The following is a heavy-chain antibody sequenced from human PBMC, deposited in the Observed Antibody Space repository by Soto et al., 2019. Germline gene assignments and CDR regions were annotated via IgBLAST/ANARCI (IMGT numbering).Heavy chain of an antibody. CDR2: VVPMYDSV. CDR3: ASWRSYSGSYCFDY. J-gene: IGHJ4*02. D-gene: IGHD1-26*01. CDR1: GGTFNSYT. V-gene: IGHV1-69*06. Sequence: ASVKVSCKASGGTFNSYTINWVRQAPGRGLEWVGQVVPMYDSVNYAENFQGRVTITADKSTKTAYMELTSLRSEDTALYFCASWRSYSGSYCFDYWGQGTLVTVSS.